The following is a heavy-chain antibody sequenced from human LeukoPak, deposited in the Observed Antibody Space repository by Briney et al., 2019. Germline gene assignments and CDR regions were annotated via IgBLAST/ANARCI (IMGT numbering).Heavy chain of an antibody. CDR1: GYSISSGYY. D-gene: IGHD3-3*01. CDR3: ARPQQSGLXPYXSDX. V-gene: IGHV4-38-2*01. CDR2: IYHIWNT. Sequence: SETLSLTCAVSGYSISSGYYLGWIRQPPGKGLEGIGRIYHIWNTYYNPALKRRVTISVDTAKKQFSPKLSSVAPPSTASGFCARPQQSGLXPYXSDXWGQGXLVT. J-gene: IGHJ4*02.